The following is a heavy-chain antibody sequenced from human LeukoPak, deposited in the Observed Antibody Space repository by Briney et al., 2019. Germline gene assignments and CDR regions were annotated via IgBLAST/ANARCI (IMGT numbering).Heavy chain of an antibody. CDR2: IIPIFGTA. Sequence: ASVKVSCKASGGTFSSYAISWVRQAPGQGLEWMGGIIPIFGTANYAQVFEGRATITTDAYTSTGYIEISSLRSEDTAVYYCARPSGGVVPAAIATRYRSSYYYMDVWGKGTMVTVSS. CDR1: GGTFSSYA. V-gene: IGHV1-69*05. D-gene: IGHD2-2*01. J-gene: IGHJ6*03. CDR3: ARPSGGVVPAAIATRYRSSYYYMDV.